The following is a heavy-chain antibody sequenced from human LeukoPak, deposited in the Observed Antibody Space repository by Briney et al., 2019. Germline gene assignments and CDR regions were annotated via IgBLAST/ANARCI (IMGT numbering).Heavy chain of an antibody. CDR1: GYSFSNFG. CDR3: ARMGINYYNYYMDV. CDR2: ISAYNGNT. Sequence: ASVKVSCKASGYSFSNFGTSWVRQAPGQGLEWMGWISAYNGNTNYAQKFQGRVTMTTDTSTSTAYMELRSLRSDDTAVYCCARMGINYYNYYMDVWGKGTTVTVSS. V-gene: IGHV1-18*01. D-gene: IGHD7-27*01. J-gene: IGHJ6*03.